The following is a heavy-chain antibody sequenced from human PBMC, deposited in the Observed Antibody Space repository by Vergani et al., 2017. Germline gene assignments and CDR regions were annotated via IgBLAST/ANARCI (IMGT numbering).Heavy chain of an antibody. CDR1: GGSISSYY. CDR3: ARSTVRTYYYDSSGYLLHAFDI. D-gene: IGHD3-22*01. Sequence: QVQLQESGPGLVKPSETLSLTCTVSGGSISSYYWSWIRQPPGKGLEWIGYIYYSGSTNYNPSLKSRVTISVDTSKNHFSLKLSSVTAADTSVYYCARSTVRTYYYDSSGYLLHAFDIWGQGTMVTVSS. J-gene: IGHJ3*02. CDR2: IYYSGST. V-gene: IGHV4-59*01.